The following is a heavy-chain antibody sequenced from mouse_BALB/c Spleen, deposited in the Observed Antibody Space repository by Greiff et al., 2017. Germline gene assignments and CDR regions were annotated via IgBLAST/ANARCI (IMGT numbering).Heavy chain of an antibody. Sequence: EVKLVESGGGLVKPGGSLKLSCAASGFTFSDYYMYWVRQTPEKRLEWVATISDGGSYTYYPDSVKGRFTISRDNAKNNLYLQMSSLKSEDTAMYYCARRGIYYDYDFDYWGQGTTLTVSS. CDR2: ISDGGSYT. J-gene: IGHJ2*01. V-gene: IGHV5-4*02. CDR3: ARRGIYYDYDFDY. D-gene: IGHD2-4*01. CDR1: GFTFSDYY.